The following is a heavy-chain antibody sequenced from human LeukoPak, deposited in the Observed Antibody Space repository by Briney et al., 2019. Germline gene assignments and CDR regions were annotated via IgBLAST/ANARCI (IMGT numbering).Heavy chain of an antibody. CDR2: ISISSSYI. V-gene: IGHV3-21*01. Sequence: GGSLRLSCAASGFTFSSYSMNWVRQAPGKGLEWVSSISISSSYIYHADSAKGSCHISSDHAQNSLFLQINSLRAEYTAVYYCAKVMVRGVIIPLSYYYMDVWGKGTTVTVSS. CDR1: GFTFSSYS. J-gene: IGHJ6*03. CDR3: AKVMVRGVIIPLSYYYMDV. D-gene: IGHD3-10*01.